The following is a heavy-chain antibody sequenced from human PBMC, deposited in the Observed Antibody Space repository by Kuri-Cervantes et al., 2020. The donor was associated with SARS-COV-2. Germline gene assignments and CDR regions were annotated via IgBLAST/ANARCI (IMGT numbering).Heavy chain of an antibody. D-gene: IGHD1-14*01. CDR2: ISSSGSTI. CDR1: GFTFSDYY. CDR3: VNARNSLMRGY. Sequence: GESLKISCAASGFTFSDYYMSWIRPAPGKGLEWVSYISSSGSTIYYADSVKGRFTISRDNAKNTLYLQMRSLRAEDTAVYYCVNARNSLMRGYWGQGTLVTVSS. J-gene: IGHJ4*02. V-gene: IGHV3-11*04.